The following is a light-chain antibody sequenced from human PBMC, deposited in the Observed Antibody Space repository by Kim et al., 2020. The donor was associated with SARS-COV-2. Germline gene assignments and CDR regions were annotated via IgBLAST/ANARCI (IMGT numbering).Light chain of an antibody. CDR1: SSNIGSNY. CDR2: RNN. CDR3: AACDDSLSGVV. Sequence: QSVLTQPPSASGTPGQRVTISCSGSSSNIGSNYVYWYQQLPGTAPKLLIYRNNQRPSGVPDRFSCSKSGTSASLAISWLRSEDEADYYCAACDDSLSGVVFGGGTQLTVL. V-gene: IGLV1-47*01. J-gene: IGLJ2*01.